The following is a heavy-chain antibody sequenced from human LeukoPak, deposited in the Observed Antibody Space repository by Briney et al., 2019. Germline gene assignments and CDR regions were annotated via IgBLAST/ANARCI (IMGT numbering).Heavy chain of an antibody. CDR2: IDRDGSRI. J-gene: IGHJ4*02. D-gene: IGHD4-23*01. CDR1: GFTFSSYW. Sequence: GGSLRLSCAVSGFTFSSYWMHWVRQAPGKGLVWVSRIDRDGSRINYADSVKGRFTISRDNGKNTLFLQMNSLRAEDAAVYFCVRGNDYGGPHYWGQGTLVTVSS. V-gene: IGHV3-74*01. CDR3: VRGNDYGGPHY.